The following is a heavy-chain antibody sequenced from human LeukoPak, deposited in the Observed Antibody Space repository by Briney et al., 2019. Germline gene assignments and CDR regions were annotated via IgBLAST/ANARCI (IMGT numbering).Heavy chain of an antibody. CDR1: GFTFNNYW. Sequence: GGSLRLSCAASGFTFNNYWMHWVRQAPGKGLGWVSRINTDGSITNYADSVEGRFSGSRDNAKNTLYLQMNSLRVEDTGVYYCARGYSRSWFDPGGQGTLGTVS. J-gene: IGHJ5*02. V-gene: IGHV3-74*01. D-gene: IGHD1-14*01. CDR3: ARGYSRSWFDP. CDR2: INTDGSIT.